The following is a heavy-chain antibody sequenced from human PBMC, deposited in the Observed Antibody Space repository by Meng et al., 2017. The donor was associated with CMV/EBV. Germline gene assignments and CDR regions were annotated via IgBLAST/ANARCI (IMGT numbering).Heavy chain of an antibody. J-gene: IGHJ5*02. CDR1: GGSFSSYY. V-gene: IGHV4-34*01. CDR3: ARGRGNDFWSGYSTTEFDP. Sequence: SETLSLTCAVYGGSFSSYYWSWIRQPPGKGLEWIGEINNSGSANYNPSLKSRVSISVDTSKNQFSLKLSSVTAADTAVYYCARGRGNDFWSGYSTTEFDPWGQGTLVTVSS. CDR2: INNSGSA. D-gene: IGHD3-3*01.